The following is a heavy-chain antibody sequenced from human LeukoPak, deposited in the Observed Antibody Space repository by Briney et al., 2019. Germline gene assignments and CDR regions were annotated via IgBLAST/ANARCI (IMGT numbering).Heavy chain of an antibody. J-gene: IGHJ4*02. D-gene: IGHD2-15*01. V-gene: IGHV4-31*03. Sequence: SQTLSLTCTVSGGSISSGGYFWSWIRQHPGKGRESPGYMHNSKNADYNPSLKSRVTISVDTSKTQISLKVKSVTAADTAVYYCARERGGLVDYWGQGTLVTVSS. CDR3: ARERGGLVDY. CDR2: MHNSKNA. CDR1: GGSISSGGYF.